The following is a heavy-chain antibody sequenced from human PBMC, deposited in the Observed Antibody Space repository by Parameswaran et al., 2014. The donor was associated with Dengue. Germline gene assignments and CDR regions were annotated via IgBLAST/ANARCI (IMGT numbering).Heavy chain of an antibody. V-gene: IGHV3-11*04. D-gene: IGHD3-22*01. Sequence: VRQMPGKGLEWVSYISSRGTTIYYADSVKGRFTISRDNAKNSLSLQMNSLRAEDTAVYYCARVKVTDNYDISGYSIETFDIWGQGTMVTVSS. J-gene: IGHJ3*02. CDR2: ISSRGTTI. CDR3: ARVKVTDNYDISGYSIETFDI.